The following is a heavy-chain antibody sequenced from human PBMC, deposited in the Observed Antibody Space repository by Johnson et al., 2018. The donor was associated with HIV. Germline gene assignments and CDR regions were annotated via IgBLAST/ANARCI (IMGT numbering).Heavy chain of an antibody. J-gene: IGHJ3*02. CDR2: IRYDGSNK. CDR3: ARGLELYLDLGWDDAFDI. CDR1: GFTFSSYG. V-gene: IGHV3-30*02. D-gene: IGHD1-26*01. Sequence: QEQLVESGGGVVQPGGSLRLSCAASGFTFSSYGMHWVRQAPGKGLEWVAFIRYDGSNKYYADSVKGRFTISRDNSKNTLYLQMNSLRPEDTAVYYCARGLELYLDLGWDDAFDIWGQGTMVTVSS.